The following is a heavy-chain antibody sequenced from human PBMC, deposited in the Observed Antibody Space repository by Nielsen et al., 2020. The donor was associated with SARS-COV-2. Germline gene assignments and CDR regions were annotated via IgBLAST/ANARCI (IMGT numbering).Heavy chain of an antibody. CDR2: ISSSGDDT. CDR1: GFSFRSYA. J-gene: IGHJ4*02. V-gene: IGHV3-23*01. CDR3: AKDSYVYGDYFDS. Sequence: GGSLRLSCAASGFSFRSYAMSWVRQAPGKGLEWVCAISSSGDDTFYADSVKGRFTISRDNSKNTLSLQMNSLRAEDTAIYYCAKDSYVYGDYFDSWGQRTLVTVSS. D-gene: IGHD5-12*01.